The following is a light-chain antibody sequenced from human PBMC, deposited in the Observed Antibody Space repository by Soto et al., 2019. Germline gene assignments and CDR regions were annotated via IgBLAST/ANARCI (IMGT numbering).Light chain of an antibody. J-gene: IGLJ1*01. Sequence: SVLTQPASVSGSPGQSITISCSGTTSDVGGYDVVSWYQQHPGKAPKLMIFEVNQRPSGVSDRFSGSKSGNTASLTISGLQAEDEADYYCSSYTSSSTLVVFGTGTKVTV. CDR3: SSYTSSSTLVV. CDR1: TSDVGGYDV. CDR2: EVN. V-gene: IGLV2-14*02.